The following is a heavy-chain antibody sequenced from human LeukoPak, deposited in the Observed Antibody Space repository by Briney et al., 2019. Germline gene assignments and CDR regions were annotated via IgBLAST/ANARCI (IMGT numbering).Heavy chain of an antibody. D-gene: IGHD6-13*01. CDR1: GFTFSNYA. J-gene: IGHJ4*02. CDR3: AKSQQQLARSFDY. CDR2: ISGGGGST. V-gene: IGHV3-23*01. Sequence: GGSLRLSCAASGFTFSNYAMSWVRQAPGKGLEWVSAISGGGGSTYYPDSVKGRFTISRDNSKNTLYLQMNSLRAEDTAVYYCAKSQQQLARSFDYWGQGTLVTVSS.